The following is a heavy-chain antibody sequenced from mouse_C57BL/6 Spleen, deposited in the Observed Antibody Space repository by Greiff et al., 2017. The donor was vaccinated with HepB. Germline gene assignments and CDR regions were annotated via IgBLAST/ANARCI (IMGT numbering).Heavy chain of an antibody. J-gene: IGHJ1*03. CDR1: GYAFSSSW. CDR3: ARGVLRPPYWYFDV. Sequence: VQGVESGPELVKPGASVKISCKASGYAFSSSWMNWVKQRPGKGLEWIGRIYPGDGDTNYNGKFKGKATLTADKSSSTAYMQLSSLTSEDSAVYFCARGVLRPPYWYFDVWGTGTTVTVSS. CDR2: IYPGDGDT. V-gene: IGHV1-82*01. D-gene: IGHD1-2*01.